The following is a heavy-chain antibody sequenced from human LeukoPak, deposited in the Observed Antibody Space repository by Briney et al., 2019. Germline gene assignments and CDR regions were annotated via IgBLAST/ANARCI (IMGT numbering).Heavy chain of an antibody. D-gene: IGHD1-26*01. CDR1: GFTFSKAW. CDR2: IKSKTDGGTT. V-gene: IGHV3-15*01. CDR3: ARIMGTIGV. Sequence: GGSLRLSCAAPGFTFSKAWMNWVRQAPGKGLEWVGRIKSKTDGGTTDYTAPVKGRFTISRDDSKNTVYLQMNSLKTEDTAMYYCARIMGTIGVWGQGTLVTVSS. J-gene: IGHJ4*02.